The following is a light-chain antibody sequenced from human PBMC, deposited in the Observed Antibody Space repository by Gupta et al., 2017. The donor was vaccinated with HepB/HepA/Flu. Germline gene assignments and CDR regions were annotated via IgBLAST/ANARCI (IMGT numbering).Light chain of an antibody. V-gene: IGLV2-8*01. J-gene: IGLJ1*01. Sequence: QSAPTQPPSASGSPGQSVTISCTGTSSDIGAYNLVSWYQQHPGKAPKLIFYDVFQRPSGVPDRFSGSKSGNTASLTVSGLQAEDDAYYYCFSYAGNDNLVFGGGTKVTVL. CDR1: SSDIGAYNL. CDR3: FSYAGNDNLV. CDR2: DVF.